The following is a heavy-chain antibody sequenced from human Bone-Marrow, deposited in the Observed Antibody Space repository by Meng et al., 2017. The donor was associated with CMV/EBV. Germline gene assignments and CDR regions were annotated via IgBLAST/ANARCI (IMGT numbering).Heavy chain of an antibody. CDR1: GYTFTGYY. CDR2: INPNSGGT. D-gene: IGHD2-2*02. V-gene: IGHV1-2*02. Sequence: ASVKVSCKASGYTFTGYYMHWVRQAPGQGLEWMGWINPNSGGTNYAQKFQGRVTMTRDTSISTAYMELSSLRSEDTAVYYCARDGGGYCSSTSCYNGWFDPWGQGTLVTVSS. CDR3: ARDGGGYCSSTSCYNGWFDP. J-gene: IGHJ5*02.